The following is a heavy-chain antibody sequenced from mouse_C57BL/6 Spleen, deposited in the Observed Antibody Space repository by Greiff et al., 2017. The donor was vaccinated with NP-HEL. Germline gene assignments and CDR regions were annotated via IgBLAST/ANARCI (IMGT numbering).Heavy chain of an antibody. V-gene: IGHV1-78*01. J-gene: IGHJ4*01. D-gene: IGHD1-1*01. Sequence: VQLQQSDAELVKPGASVKISCKVSGYTFTDHTIHWMKQRPEQGLEWIGYIYPRDGSTKYNEKFKGKATLTADKSSSTAYMQLNSLTSEDSAVYFCARKDYYGSSYFAMDYWGQRTSVTVSS. CDR1: GYTFTDHT. CDR3: ARKDYYGSSYFAMDY. CDR2: IYPRDGST.